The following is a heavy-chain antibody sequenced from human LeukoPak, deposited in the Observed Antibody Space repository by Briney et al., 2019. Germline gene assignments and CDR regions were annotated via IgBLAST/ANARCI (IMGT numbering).Heavy chain of an antibody. D-gene: IGHD3-3*01. J-gene: IGHJ6*02. CDR1: GFTFSSYA. CDR3: AKDARADFWSGYSRFYGMDV. V-gene: IGHV3-23*01. CDR2: ISGSGGST. Sequence: GGFLRLSCAASGFTFSSYAMSWVRQAPGKGLEWVSAISGSGGSTYYADSVKGRFTISRDNSKNTLYLQMNSLRAEDTAVYYCAKDARADFWSGYSRFYGMDVWGQGTTVTVSS.